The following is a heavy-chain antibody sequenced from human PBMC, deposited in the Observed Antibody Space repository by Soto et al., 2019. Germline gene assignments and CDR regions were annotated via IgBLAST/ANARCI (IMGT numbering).Heavy chain of an antibody. J-gene: IGHJ4*02. Sequence: SATLSLTCTFSGGSSTTYYWSWIRQFPGKGLEWIGYRYYSGSTSYNPSLESRVTILLDTSKKKFSLELKSVTAADTAVYYCAIADGWYYFDYWGQGVQVTVSS. D-gene: IGHD6-19*01. CDR2: RYYSGST. CDR1: GGSSTTYY. V-gene: IGHV4-59*08. CDR3: AIADGWYYFDY.